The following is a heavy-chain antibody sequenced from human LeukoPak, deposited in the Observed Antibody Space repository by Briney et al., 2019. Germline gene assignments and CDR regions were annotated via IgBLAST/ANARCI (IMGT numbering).Heavy chain of an antibody. CDR1: GGSISSSSYY. CDR3: ARWAPNDAFDI. V-gene: IGHV4-39*01. CDR2: IYYSGST. Sequence: SETLTLTCTVSGGSISSSSYYWGWIRQPPGKGLEWIGSIYYSGSTYYNPSLKSRVTISVDTSKNQFSLKLSSVTAADTAVYYCARWAPNDAFDIWGQGTMVTVSS. J-gene: IGHJ3*02.